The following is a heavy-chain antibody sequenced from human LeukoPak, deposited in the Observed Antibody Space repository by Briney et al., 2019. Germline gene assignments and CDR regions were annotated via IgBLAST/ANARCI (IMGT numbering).Heavy chain of an antibody. J-gene: IGHJ5*02. Sequence: GESQKISCKGSGYSFTSYWIGWVRQMPGKGLEWMGIIYPGDSDTRYSPSFQGQVTISADKSISTAYLQWSSLKASDTAMYYCARHVGGGDIVVVPAGFDPWGQGTLVTVSS. D-gene: IGHD2-2*01. CDR3: ARHVGGGDIVVVPAGFDP. CDR1: GYSFTSYW. CDR2: IYPGDSDT. V-gene: IGHV5-51*01.